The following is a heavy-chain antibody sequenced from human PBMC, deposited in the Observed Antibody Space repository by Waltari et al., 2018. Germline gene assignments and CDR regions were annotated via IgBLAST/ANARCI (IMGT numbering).Heavy chain of an antibody. CDR3: ARDLYGGNAAEYFDP. J-gene: IGHJ4*02. D-gene: IGHD4-17*01. V-gene: IGHV4-38-2*02. CDR1: GYSIRDGYF. Sequence: QVQLQESGPGQLKPSETLSLTCSVSGYSIRDGYFWGWIRLPPGKGLEWIGSIKHTGNTYYNPSLKSRVTLSLDTSKNQFSLTLTSVTAADTALYYCARDLYGGNAAEYFDPWGQGTLLTVSS. CDR2: IKHTGNT.